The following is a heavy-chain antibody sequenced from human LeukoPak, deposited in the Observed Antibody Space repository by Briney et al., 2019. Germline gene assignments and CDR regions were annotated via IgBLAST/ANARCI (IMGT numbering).Heavy chain of an antibody. D-gene: IGHD4-23*01. CDR2: IIPIYGTT. CDR1: GYTFTHYY. Sequence: SVKVSCKTSGYTFTHYYLHWVRQAPGQGLEWMGGIIPIYGTTNYAQKFQGRVTITADKSTSTAYMELSSLRSDDTAVYYCTRCDDYGGNPDFDYWGQGTLVTVSS. J-gene: IGHJ4*02. CDR3: TRCDDYGGNPDFDY. V-gene: IGHV1-69*06.